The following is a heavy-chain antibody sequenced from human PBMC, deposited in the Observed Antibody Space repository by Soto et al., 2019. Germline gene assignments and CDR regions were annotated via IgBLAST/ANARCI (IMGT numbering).Heavy chain of an antibody. J-gene: IGHJ6*02. Sequence: QVQLQESGPGLVKPSGTLSLTCAVSGGSISSDNWWSCVRQPPGKGLEWIGEIYHSGRTNYNPSLKRRVTISVDKSKNQFSLKLSSVTAADTAVYSCARRQQWYGMDVWGQGTTVTVSS. CDR2: IYHSGRT. CDR1: GGSISSDNW. CDR3: ARRQQWYGMDV. V-gene: IGHV4-4*02. D-gene: IGHD6-19*01.